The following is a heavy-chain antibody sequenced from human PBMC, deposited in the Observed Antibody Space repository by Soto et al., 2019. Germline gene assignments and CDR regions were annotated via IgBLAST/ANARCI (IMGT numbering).Heavy chain of an antibody. CDR1: GFTFEDYA. J-gene: IGHJ3*01. CDR3: TKDFDWGESHLNHAFDA. D-gene: IGHD3-16*01. Sequence: EMTLVESGGGLVQPGRSLRLSCATSGFTFEDYAVHWVRQVPGKGLEWVSGISWNSDIVEYADSVKGRFTIFRDNAKNALYLQMNSLRPEDTAVYYWTKDFDWGESHLNHAFDAWGQGTMVSVSS. CDR2: ISWNSDIV. V-gene: IGHV3-9*01.